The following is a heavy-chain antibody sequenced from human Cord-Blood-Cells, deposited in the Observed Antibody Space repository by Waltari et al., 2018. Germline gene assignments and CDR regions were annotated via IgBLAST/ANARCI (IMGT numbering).Heavy chain of an antibody. J-gene: IGHJ4*02. CDR3: ARARSSSSTSFDY. D-gene: IGHD6-6*01. Sequence: QVQLQQWGAGLLKPSDTLSLTCAVYGGSFSGYYWSWIRQPPGTGLEWIGESSHGGSTNYNPSLKRRVTISVDTSKNQFSLKLSSVTAADTAVYYCARARSSSSTSFDYWGQGTLVTVAS. CDR2: SSHGGST. V-gene: IGHV4-34*01. CDR1: GGSFSGYY.